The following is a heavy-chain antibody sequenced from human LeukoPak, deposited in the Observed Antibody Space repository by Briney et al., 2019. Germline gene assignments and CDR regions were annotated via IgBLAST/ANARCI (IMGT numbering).Heavy chain of an antibody. Sequence: PSETLSLTCTVFGGSIIGFYWSWIRQPPGKGLEWIGYIYDSGATNYNAPLKSRVTISIDTSKKQFSLKLSSVTAADTAVYFCARVFYYYGAATYSDDWGQGTLVTVSS. V-gene: IGHV4-59*01. CDR1: GGSIIGFY. J-gene: IGHJ4*02. D-gene: IGHD3-10*01. CDR2: IYDSGAT. CDR3: ARVFYYYGAATYSDD.